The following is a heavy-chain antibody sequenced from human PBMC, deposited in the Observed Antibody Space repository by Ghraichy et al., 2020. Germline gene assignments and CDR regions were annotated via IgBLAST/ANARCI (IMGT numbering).Heavy chain of an antibody. CDR3: AKYLCLTCGSSGWSRRAFDP. CDR2: ISGSGGST. V-gene: IGHV3-23*01. D-gene: IGHD6-19*01. CDR1: GFTFSSYA. Sequence: GGSLRLSCAASGFTFSSYAMSWVRQAPGKGLEWVSAISGSGGSTYYADSVKGRFTISRDNSKNTLYLQMNSLRAEDTAVYYCAKYLCLTCGSSGWSRRAFDPWGQGTLVTVSS. J-gene: IGHJ5*02.